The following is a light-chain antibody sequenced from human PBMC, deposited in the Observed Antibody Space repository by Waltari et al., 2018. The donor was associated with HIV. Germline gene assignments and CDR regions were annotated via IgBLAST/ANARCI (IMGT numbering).Light chain of an antibody. CDR2: DVP. CDR3: CSYTSSITGRV. J-gene: IGLJ1*01. CDR1: SSDVGGYKY. Sequence: QSALTQPASVSGSPGQSITISCTGTSSDVGGYKYVSWYQQYTGKAPKFIIYDVPIRPAGISKHFAGSKSGNTASLTISGLRAEDEADYYCCSYTSSITGRVFGTGTKVTVL. V-gene: IGLV2-14*03.